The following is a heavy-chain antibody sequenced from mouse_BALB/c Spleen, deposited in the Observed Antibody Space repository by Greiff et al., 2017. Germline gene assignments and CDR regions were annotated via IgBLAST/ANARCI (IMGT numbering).Heavy chain of an antibody. D-gene: IGHD4-1*01. V-gene: IGHV5-17*02. J-gene: IGHJ4*01. Sequence: EVMLVESGGGLVQPGGSRKLSCAASGFTFSSFGMHWVRQAPEKGLEWVAYISSGSSTIYYADTVKGRFTISRDNPKNTLFLQMTSLRSEDTAMYYCARSFTGTGYAMDYWGQGTSVTVSS. CDR1: GFTFSSFG. CDR2: ISSGSSTI. CDR3: ARSFTGTGYAMDY.